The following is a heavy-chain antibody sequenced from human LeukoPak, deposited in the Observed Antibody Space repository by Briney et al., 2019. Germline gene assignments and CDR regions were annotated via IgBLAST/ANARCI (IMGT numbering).Heavy chain of an antibody. CDR3: AKGFNYGSGRYEYYQH. V-gene: IGHV3-23*01. J-gene: IGHJ1*01. D-gene: IGHD3-10*01. CDR2: ISASGDST. CDR1: GFTFSNYV. Sequence: GGSLRLSCAASGFTFSNYVMSWVRQAPGKGLEWVSAISASGDSTYYAHSVKGRFTISRDNSKNTLSLQMNTLRTTAVYYCAKGFNYGSGRYEYYQHWGQGTLVTVSS.